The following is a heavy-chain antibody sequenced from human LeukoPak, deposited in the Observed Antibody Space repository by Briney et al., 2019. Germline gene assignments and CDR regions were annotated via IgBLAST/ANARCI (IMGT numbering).Heavy chain of an antibody. CDR3: ARGGIAAAATGYFDY. V-gene: IGHV4-4*02. CDR2: IYHSGST. J-gene: IGHJ4*02. D-gene: IGHD6-13*01. Sequence: PSGTLSLTCAVSGGSISSSNWWSWVRQPPGKGLEWIGEIYHSGSTNYNPSLKSRVTISVDKSKNQFSLKLSSVTAADTAVYYCARGGIAAAATGYFDYWGQGTLVTVSS. CDR1: GGSISSSNW.